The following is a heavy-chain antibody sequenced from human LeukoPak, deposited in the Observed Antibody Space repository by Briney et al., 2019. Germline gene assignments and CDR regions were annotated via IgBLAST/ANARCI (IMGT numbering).Heavy chain of an antibody. J-gene: IGHJ4*02. CDR3: AKDQLYGSGSYYSYYFDY. V-gene: IGHV3-23*01. CDR1: GFTFSSYA. D-gene: IGHD3-10*01. CDR2: FSGSGGST. Sequence: PGGSLRLSCAASGFTFSSYAMSWVRQAPGKGLEGVSAFSGSGGSTYYADSVKGRFTISRDNSKNTLYLKMNSLRAEDTAVYYCAKDQLYGSGSYYSYYFDYWGQGTLVTVSS.